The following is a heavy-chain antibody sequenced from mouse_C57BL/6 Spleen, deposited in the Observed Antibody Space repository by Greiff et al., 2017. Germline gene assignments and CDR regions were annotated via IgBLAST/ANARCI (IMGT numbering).Heavy chain of an antibody. Sequence: EVKLMESGGGLVKPGGSLKLSCAASGFTFSSYAMPWVRQTPEKRLEWVATISDGGSYTYYPDNVKGRFTISRDNAKNNLYLQMSHLKSEDTAMYYGAREGYGSSYNYFDYWGQGTTLTVSS. CDR2: ISDGGSYT. CDR3: AREGYGSSYNYFDY. J-gene: IGHJ2*01. D-gene: IGHD1-1*01. CDR1: GFTFSSYA. V-gene: IGHV5-4*01.